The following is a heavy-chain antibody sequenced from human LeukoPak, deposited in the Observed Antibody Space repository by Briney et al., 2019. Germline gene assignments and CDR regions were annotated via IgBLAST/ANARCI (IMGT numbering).Heavy chain of an antibody. D-gene: IGHD4-17*01. CDR2: ISAYNGNT. Sequence: GASVKVSCKASGYTFTSYGISCVRQAPGQGLEWMGWISAYNGNTNYAQKLQGRVTMTTDTSTSTAYMELRSLRSDDTAVYYCARDPQYGDYFPFDYWGQGTLVTVSS. CDR1: GYTFTSYG. V-gene: IGHV1-18*01. J-gene: IGHJ4*02. CDR3: ARDPQYGDYFPFDY.